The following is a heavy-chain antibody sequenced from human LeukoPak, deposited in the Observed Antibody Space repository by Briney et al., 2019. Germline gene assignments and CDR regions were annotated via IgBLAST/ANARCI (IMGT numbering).Heavy chain of an antibody. CDR3: ARIDYGTDY. Sequence: LEWMGWMNPNSGNTGYAQKFQGRVTMTRNTSISTAYMELSSLRSEDTAVYYCARIDYGTDYWGQGTLVTVSS. V-gene: IGHV1-8*01. CDR2: MNPNSGNT. J-gene: IGHJ4*02. D-gene: IGHD4-17*01.